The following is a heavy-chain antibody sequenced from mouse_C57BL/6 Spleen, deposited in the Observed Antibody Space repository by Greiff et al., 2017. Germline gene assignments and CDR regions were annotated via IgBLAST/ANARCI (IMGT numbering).Heavy chain of an antibody. J-gene: IGHJ2*01. CDR3: ARRDYGSSYNY. D-gene: IGHD1-1*01. CDR1: GYTFTDYN. Sequence: VQLQQSGPELVKPGASVKIPCKASGYTFTDYNMDWVKQSHGKSLEWIGDINPNNGCTIYNQKFKGKATLTVDKSSSTAYMELSSLTSEDTAVYYCARRDYGSSYNYWGQGTTLTVSS. CDR2: INPNNGCT. V-gene: IGHV1-18*01.